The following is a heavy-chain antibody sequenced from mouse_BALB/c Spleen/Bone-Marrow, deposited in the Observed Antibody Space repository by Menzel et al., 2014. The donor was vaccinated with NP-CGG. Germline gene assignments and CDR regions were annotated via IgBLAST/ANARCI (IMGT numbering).Heavy chain of an antibody. Sequence: EVQLQQSGGGLVQPGGSLKLSCAASGFDFSRYWMSWVRQAPGKGLEWIGEINPDSSTINYTPSLKDKFIISRDNAKNTLYLQMSKVRSEDTALYYCARPPIYYDYAWFAYWGQGTPVTVSA. CDR2: INPDSSTI. CDR1: GFDFSRYW. J-gene: IGHJ3*01. CDR3: ARPPIYYDYAWFAY. D-gene: IGHD2-4*01. V-gene: IGHV4-1*02.